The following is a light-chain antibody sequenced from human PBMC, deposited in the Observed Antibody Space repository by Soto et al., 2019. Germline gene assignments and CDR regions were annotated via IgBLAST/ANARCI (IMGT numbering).Light chain of an antibody. CDR3: QQFVSSLT. CDR1: QSVSTSD. V-gene: IGKV3-20*01. J-gene: IGKJ4*01. Sequence: EIGLTQSPGTLSLSPGERATLSCRASQSVSTSDLAWYQQKPGQAPRFIIYEANRRAPCIPDRISGSGSGTDFTLTISRLEPEDFAVYYCQQFVSSLTFGGGTKVEI. CDR2: EAN.